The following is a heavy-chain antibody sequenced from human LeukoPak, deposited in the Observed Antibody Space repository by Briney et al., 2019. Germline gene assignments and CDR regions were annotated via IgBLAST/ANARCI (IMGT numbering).Heavy chain of an antibody. CDR3: ARGALSSIAAPYNWFDP. Sequence: GESLKISCKGSGYSFTSYWIGWVRHMPGKGLEWMGIIYPGDSDTGYSPSFQGQVTISADKSISTAYLQWSSLKASDTAMYYCARGALSSIAAPYNWFDPWGQGTLVTVSS. D-gene: IGHD6-6*01. J-gene: IGHJ5*02. CDR2: IYPGDSDT. V-gene: IGHV5-51*01. CDR1: GYSFTSYW.